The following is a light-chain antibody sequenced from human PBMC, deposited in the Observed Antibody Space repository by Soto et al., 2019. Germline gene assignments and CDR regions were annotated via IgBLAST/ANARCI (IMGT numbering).Light chain of an antibody. CDR3: QTWGTGIRV. CDR1: TGHRAFA. Sequence: QSVLTQSPSASASLGASVKLTCTLSTGHRAFAIAWHQQQPEKGPRFLMKVNSDGSHSRGDGIPDRFSGSSSGAERYLTISSLQSEDEADYYCQTWGTGIRVFGGGTQLTVL. CDR2: VNSDGSH. V-gene: IGLV4-69*01. J-gene: IGLJ3*02.